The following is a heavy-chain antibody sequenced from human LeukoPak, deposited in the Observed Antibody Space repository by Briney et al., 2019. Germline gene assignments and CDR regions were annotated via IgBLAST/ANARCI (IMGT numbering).Heavy chain of an antibody. CDR1: GGSINTYY. CDR2: ISTSGST. D-gene: IGHD6-13*01. J-gene: IGHJ4*02. CDR3: ARDLIAAAVYFDY. V-gene: IGHV4-4*07. Sequence: SETLSLTCTVSGGSINTYYWSWIRQPAGKGLEWIGRISTSGSTNYNPSLKSRVTMSVDTSKNQFSLKLSSVTAADTAVYYCARDLIAAAVYFDYWGQGTLVTVSS.